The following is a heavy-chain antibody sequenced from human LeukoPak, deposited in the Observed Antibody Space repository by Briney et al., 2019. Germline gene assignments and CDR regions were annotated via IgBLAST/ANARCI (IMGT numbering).Heavy chain of an antibody. CDR1: GYTITGYY. Sequence: ASVKVSCKASGYTITGYYIHWVRQAPGQGLEWMGWIYPYSGDTNYAQNFQGRVTMTRDTSISTAYMELSSLKSDDTAVYYCARDRNSGSSLDIWSQGTMLTVSS. V-gene: IGHV1-2*02. CDR3: ARDRNSGSSLDI. J-gene: IGHJ3*02. CDR2: IYPYSGDT. D-gene: IGHD6-6*01.